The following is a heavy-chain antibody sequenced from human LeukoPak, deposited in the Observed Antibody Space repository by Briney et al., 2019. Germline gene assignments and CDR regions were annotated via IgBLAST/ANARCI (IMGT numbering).Heavy chain of an antibody. D-gene: IGHD3-3*01. Sequence: GGSLRLSCAASGFSISRYSMNWVRQAPGKGLEWVSYITASSGTIYYGDSVKGRFAISRDNAKNSLYLQMNSLRAEDTALYYCAKDLSRIYDFWSGPKNAFDIWGQGTMVTVSS. J-gene: IGHJ3*02. CDR3: AKDLSRIYDFWSGPKNAFDI. CDR2: ITASSGTI. V-gene: IGHV3-48*04. CDR1: GFSISRYS.